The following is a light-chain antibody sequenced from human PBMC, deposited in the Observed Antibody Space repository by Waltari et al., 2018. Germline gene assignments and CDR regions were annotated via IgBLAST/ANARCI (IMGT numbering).Light chain of an antibody. CDR1: TSDVGGYNP. CDR2: EVN. Sequence: QSALTQPASVSGSPGQSITISCTGTTSDVGGYNPVSRYPHQPGKTPNLLISEVNNRPSGFFNRFSGSKSGNTASLTISGLQAEDEAEYYCSSFTTIGTLVVFGGGTKLTVL. V-gene: IGLV2-14*01. J-gene: IGLJ2*01. CDR3: SSFTTIGTLVV.